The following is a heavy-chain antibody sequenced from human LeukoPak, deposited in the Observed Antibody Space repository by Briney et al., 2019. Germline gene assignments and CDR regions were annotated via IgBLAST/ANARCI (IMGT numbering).Heavy chain of an antibody. CDR1: GGSISSGDYY. CDR3: ARPYYYDSRIDP. D-gene: IGHD3-22*01. CDR2: MYYSGST. J-gene: IGHJ5*02. Sequence: SETLSLTCTVSGGSISSGDYYWSWIRQPPGKGLEWIAYMYYSGSTYYNPSLKSRVTMSADTSKNQLSLKLSSVTAADTAVYYCARPYYYDSRIDPWGQGILVTVSP. V-gene: IGHV4-30-4*01.